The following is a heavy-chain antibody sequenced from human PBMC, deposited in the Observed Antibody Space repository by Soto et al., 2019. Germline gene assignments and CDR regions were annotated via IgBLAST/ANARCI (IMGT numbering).Heavy chain of an antibody. Sequence: EVQLLESGGGLVQPGGSLRLSCGVSGFTFNDFEMNWVRQAPGKGPEWLAYIDGSGATKKYADSVRGRFTISRDNPNNSLFLQMSSLSAADTAIYYCARGFWRLNSWWQGTLVSVSS. CDR3: ARGFWRLNS. V-gene: IGHV3-48*03. J-gene: IGHJ4*02. CDR2: IDGSGATK. CDR1: GFTFNDFE.